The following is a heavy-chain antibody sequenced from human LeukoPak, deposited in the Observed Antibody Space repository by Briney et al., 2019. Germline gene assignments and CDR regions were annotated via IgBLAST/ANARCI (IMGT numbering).Heavy chain of an antibody. Sequence: GGSLRLSCAASGFTFSTYALSWVRQAPGKGLEWVSIIGGNGITTFYADSVKGRFTLSRDNSENTVSLHMNSLRAEDTAIYYCAKKMGGRTDPTKFDYWGQGTLVTVSS. CDR1: GFTFSTYA. CDR3: AKKMGGRTDPTKFDY. J-gene: IGHJ4*02. V-gene: IGHV3-23*01. D-gene: IGHD1-26*01. CDR2: IGGNGITT.